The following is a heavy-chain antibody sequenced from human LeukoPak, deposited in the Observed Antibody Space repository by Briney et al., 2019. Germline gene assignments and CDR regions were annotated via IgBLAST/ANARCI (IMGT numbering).Heavy chain of an antibody. CDR3: AREGSSWFYYFDY. CDR1: GGSVSSGSYY. D-gene: IGHD6-13*01. J-gene: IGHJ4*02. V-gene: IGHV4-61*01. CDR2: IYYSGST. Sequence: ETLSLTCTVSGGSVSSGSYYWSWIRQPPGKGLEWIGYIYYSGSTNYNPSLKSRVTMSVDTSKNQFSLKLSSVTAADTAVYYCAREGSSWFYYFDYWGQGTLVTVSS.